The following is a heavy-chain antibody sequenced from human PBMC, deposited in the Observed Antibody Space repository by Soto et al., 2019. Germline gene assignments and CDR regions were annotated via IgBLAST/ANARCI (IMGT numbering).Heavy chain of an antibody. CDR3: ATYDVDTAMDH. Sequence: PSDTLSHTFTLSSRSISLSYWTWIRQPPGKGLEWIGYIYYSGSTNYNPSLKSRVTMSIDTSKNQFSLKLTSVTAADTAVYYCATYDVDTAMDHWGQGNLVTVS. J-gene: IGHJ4*02. V-gene: IGHV4-59*08. CDR2: IYYSGST. D-gene: IGHD5-18*01. CDR1: SRSISLSY.